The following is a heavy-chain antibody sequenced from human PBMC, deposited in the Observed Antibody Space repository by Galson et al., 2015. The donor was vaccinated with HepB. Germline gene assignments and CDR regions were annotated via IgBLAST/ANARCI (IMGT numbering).Heavy chain of an antibody. J-gene: IGHJ5*01. V-gene: IGHV1-18*01. CDR3: ARTRYPTSPPDS. CDR2: ISGNSPNT. Sequence: SVKVSCKASGYIFSNFGISWGRQAPGQGLERVGWISGNSPNTNYAQKFQGRVTLTTDTPTKTAYMELRSLRTGDTAIYYCARTRYPTSPPDSWGQGTLVTVSS. D-gene: IGHD3-9*01. CDR1: GYIFSNFG.